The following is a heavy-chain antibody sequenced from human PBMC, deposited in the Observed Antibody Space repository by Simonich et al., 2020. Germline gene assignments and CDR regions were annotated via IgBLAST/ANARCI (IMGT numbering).Heavy chain of an antibody. D-gene: IGHD6-13*01. J-gene: IGHJ6*02. CDR2: SYHIGTT. Sequence: QVQLQESGPGLVKPSETLSLTCAVSGYSISSGYYGGWIRQPPGKGLEWIGSSYHIGTTYNNPPLKSRVTISVDTSKNQFALKLGSVTAADTAVYYCARVGYSNYYYYGMDVWGQGTTVTVSS. CDR1: GYSISSGYY. V-gene: IGHV4-38-2*01. CDR3: ARVGYSNYYYYGMDV.